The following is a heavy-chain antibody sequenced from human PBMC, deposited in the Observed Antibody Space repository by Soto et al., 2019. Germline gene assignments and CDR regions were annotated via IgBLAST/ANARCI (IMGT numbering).Heavy chain of an antibody. V-gene: IGHV1-2*02. J-gene: IGHJ6*02. CDR1: GYTFTGYY. Sequence: ASVKVSCKASGYTFTGYYMHWVRQAPGQGLEWMGWINPNSGGTNYAQKFQGRVTMTRDTSISTAYMELSRLRSDDTAVYYCARGFGYSYGIHYYYYGMDVWGQGTTVTVSS. CDR2: INPNSGGT. D-gene: IGHD5-18*01. CDR3: ARGFGYSYGIHYYYYGMDV.